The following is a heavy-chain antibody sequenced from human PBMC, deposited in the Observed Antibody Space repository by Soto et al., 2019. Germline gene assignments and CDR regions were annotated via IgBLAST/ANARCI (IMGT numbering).Heavy chain of an antibody. J-gene: IGHJ3*02. Sequence: SLRLSCAASGFTFSSYGMHWVRQAPGKGLEWVAVISYDGSNKYYADSVKGRFTISRDNSKNTLYLQMNSLRAEDTAVYYCAKDRTSAFDIWGQGTMVTVSS. CDR2: ISYDGSNK. V-gene: IGHV3-30*18. CDR1: GFTFSSYG. CDR3: AKDRTSAFDI.